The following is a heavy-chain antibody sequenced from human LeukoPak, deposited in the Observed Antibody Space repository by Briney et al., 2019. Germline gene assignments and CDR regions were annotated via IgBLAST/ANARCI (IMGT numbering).Heavy chain of an antibody. CDR3: VRYCSGTSCFPHPYYFDY. CDR1: GFTFSSYA. D-gene: IGHD2-2*01. V-gene: IGHV3-23*01. J-gene: IGHJ4*02. CDR2: ISGSGGST. Sequence: PGGSLRLSCAASGFTFSSYAMSWVRQAPGKGLEWVSAISGSGGSTYYADSVKGRFTISRDNSKNTLYLQMNSLRAEDTAVYYCVRYCSGTSCFPHPYYFDYWGQGTLVTVSS.